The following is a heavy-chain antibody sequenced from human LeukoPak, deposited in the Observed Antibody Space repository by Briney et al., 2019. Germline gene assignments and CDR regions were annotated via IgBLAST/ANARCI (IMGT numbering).Heavy chain of an antibody. J-gene: IGHJ4*02. V-gene: IGHV3-21*06. CDR2: ISSTSTYI. Sequence: KTGGSLRLFCAASGFTFSSYTMNWVRQAPGKGLEWVSSISSTSTYIYYADSVKGRFTISRDNAKSSLYLQMNSLRDEDTAVYYCARGGWIKQPLDYWGQGTLVTVSS. CDR3: ARGGWIKQPLDY. CDR1: GFTFSSYT. D-gene: IGHD5-18*01.